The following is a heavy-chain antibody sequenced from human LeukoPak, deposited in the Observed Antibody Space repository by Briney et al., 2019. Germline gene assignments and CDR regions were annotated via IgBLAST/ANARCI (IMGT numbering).Heavy chain of an antibody. V-gene: IGHV4-34*01. J-gene: IGHJ3*02. CDR2: INHSGST. Sequence: SSETLSLTCAVYGGSFSGYYWSWIRQPPGKGLEWIGEINHSGSTNYNPSLKSRVTISVDTSKNQFSLKLSSVTAADTAVYYCARDPRVTYDSSGQGIWGQGTMVTVSS. CDR3: ARDPRVTYDSSGQGI. D-gene: IGHD3-22*01. CDR1: GGSFSGYY.